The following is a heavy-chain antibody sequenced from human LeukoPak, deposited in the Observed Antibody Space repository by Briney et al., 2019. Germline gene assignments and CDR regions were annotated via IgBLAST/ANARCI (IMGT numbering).Heavy chain of an antibody. V-gene: IGHV4-59*01. CDR2: IYYSGST. Sequence: SETLSHTCTVSGGSISSYYWSWIRQPPGKGLEWIGYIYYSGSTNYNPSLKSRVTISVDTSKNQFSLKLSSVTAADTAVYYCARGPSRLERRLLYFDYWGQGTLVTVSS. D-gene: IGHD1-1*01. J-gene: IGHJ4*02. CDR1: GGSISSYY. CDR3: ARGPSRLERRLLYFDY.